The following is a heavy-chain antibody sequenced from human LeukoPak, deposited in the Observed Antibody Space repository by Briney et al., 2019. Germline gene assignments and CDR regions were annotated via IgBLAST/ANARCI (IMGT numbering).Heavy chain of an antibody. CDR3: ARARRITLWFGD. CDR1: GGSISSYY. CDR2: IYYSGST. Sequence: PSETLSLTCTVSGGSISSYYWSWIRQPPGKGLEWIGYIYYSGSTNYNPSLKSRVTISVDTSKNQFSLKLSSVTAADTAVYYCARARRITLWFGDWGQGTLVTVSS. J-gene: IGHJ4*02. D-gene: IGHD3-10*01. V-gene: IGHV4-59*01.